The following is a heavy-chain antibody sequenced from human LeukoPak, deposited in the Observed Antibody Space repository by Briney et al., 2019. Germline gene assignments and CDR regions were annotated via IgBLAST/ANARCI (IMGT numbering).Heavy chain of an antibody. V-gene: IGHV4-34*01. D-gene: IGHD1-26*01. CDR1: GGSFSGYY. J-gene: IGHJ4*02. Sequence: SSETLSLTCAVYGGSFSGYYWSWIRQPPGKGLEWIGEINHSGSTNYNPSLKSRVTISVDTSKNQFSLKLSSVTAADTAVYYCARSLWYSGYMWGQGTLVTVSS. CDR2: INHSGST. CDR3: ARSLWYSGYM.